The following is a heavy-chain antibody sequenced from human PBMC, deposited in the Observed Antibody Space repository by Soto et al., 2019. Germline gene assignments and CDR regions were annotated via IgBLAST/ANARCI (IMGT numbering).Heavy chain of an antibody. J-gene: IGHJ4*02. CDR3: AKRGDSTDYYYQYFDY. D-gene: IGHD3-22*01. Sequence: PGGSLRLSCEASGFTFSSYWMYWVRQAPGKGLEWVSTITGDITNYTDSVKGRFTISTDNSKNTLYLQMNSLRVEDTAVYYCAKRGDSTDYYYQYFDYWGQGTLVTVSS. CDR1: GFTFSSYW. CDR2: ITGDIT. V-gene: IGHV3-23*01.